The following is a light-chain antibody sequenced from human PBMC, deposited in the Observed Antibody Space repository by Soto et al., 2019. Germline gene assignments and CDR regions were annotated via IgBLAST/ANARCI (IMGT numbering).Light chain of an antibody. CDR3: QQYTNWRT. CDR2: GAS. V-gene: IGKV3-15*01. CDR1: QSVSNS. Sequence: EIVLTQSPATLSLSPGERVTLSCRASQSVSNSLAWYQQKPGQPPRLLIYGASTRATGIPARFSGSGSGTEFTLTISSLQSEDFAVYYCQQYTNWRTFGQGTKVDNK. J-gene: IGKJ1*01.